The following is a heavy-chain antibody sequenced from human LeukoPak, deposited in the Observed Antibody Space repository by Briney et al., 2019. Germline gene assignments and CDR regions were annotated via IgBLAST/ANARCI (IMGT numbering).Heavy chain of an antibody. V-gene: IGHV4-59*01. CDR2: ISYSGST. D-gene: IGHD5-18*01. J-gene: IGHJ4*02. CDR3: ARGGSRRDTAMVWDY. CDR1: GGSITSYH. Sequence: PSETLSLTCPVSGGSITSYHWNWIRQPPGKGLEWIGYISYSGSTSYNPSLKSRVTISMDTSKNQFSLRLTSVTAADTAFYYCARGGSRRDTAMVWDYWGQGILVTASS.